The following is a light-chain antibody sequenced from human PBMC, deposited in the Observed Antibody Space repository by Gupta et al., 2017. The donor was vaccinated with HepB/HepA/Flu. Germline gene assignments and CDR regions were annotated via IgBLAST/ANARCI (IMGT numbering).Light chain of an antibody. CDR1: TSNIGNNP. CDR3: AAWDDSLNGPA. Sequence: QSLLTQSPSTSGAPGQKVTISCVGTTSNIGNNPVNWYQQFPGTAPKLLIFINSQRPSGVPDRFSGSKSGTSASLAISGLQSEDEADYYCAAWDDSLNGPAFGGGTKLTVL. V-gene: IGLV1-44*01. J-gene: IGLJ2*01. CDR2: INS.